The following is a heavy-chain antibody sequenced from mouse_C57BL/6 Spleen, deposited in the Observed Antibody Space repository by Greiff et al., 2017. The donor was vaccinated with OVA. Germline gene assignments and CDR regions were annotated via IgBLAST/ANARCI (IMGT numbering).Heavy chain of an antibody. Sequence: QVQLKQPGAELVKPGASVKLFCKASGYTFTSYWMHWVKQRPGQGLEWIGMIHPNSGSTNYNEKFKSKATLTVDKSSSTAYMQLSSLTSEDSAVYYCARWGLLLYAMDYWGQGTSVTVSS. V-gene: IGHV1-64*01. J-gene: IGHJ4*01. D-gene: IGHD2-3*01. CDR1: GYTFTSYW. CDR2: IHPNSGST. CDR3: ARWGLLLYAMDY.